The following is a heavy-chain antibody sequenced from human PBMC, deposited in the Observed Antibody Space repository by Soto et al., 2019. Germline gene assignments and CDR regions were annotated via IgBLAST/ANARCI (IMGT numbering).Heavy chain of an antibody. CDR2: VSPDSGIT. D-gene: IGHD6-13*01. CDR3: ARGVEAGVDY. Sequence: QVPLVQSGAEVKEPGASVKVSCKASGYTFTSFHINWVRQATGQGLEWMGCVSPDSGITDYAEKFQGRVTMTRDTSISTVYMELSSLRSEDTAVYFCARGVEAGVDYWGQGTPVTVSS. J-gene: IGHJ4*02. V-gene: IGHV1-8*01. CDR1: GYTFTSFH.